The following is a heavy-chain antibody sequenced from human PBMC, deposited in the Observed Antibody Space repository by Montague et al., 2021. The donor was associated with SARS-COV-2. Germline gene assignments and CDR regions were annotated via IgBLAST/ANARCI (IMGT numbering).Heavy chain of an antibody. V-gene: IGHV3-30*04. D-gene: IGHD6-13*01. CDR1: GFTFSSYA. J-gene: IGHJ4*02. Sequence: RLSCAASGFTFSSYAMHWVCQAPGKGLEWVAVISYDGTNEYYADSVKGRFTISRDNSKNTLYLQMNSLRAEDTAVYYCAREGITAAGKDFDYWGQGTLVTVSS. CDR3: AREGITAAGKDFDY. CDR2: ISYDGTNE.